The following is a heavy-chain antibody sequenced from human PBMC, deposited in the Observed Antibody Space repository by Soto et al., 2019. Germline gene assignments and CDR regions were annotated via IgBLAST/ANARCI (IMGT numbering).Heavy chain of an antibody. CDR1: GFTFSSYS. CDR2: ISSSSSTI. Sequence: EVQLVESGGGLVQPGGSLRLSCAASGFTFSSYSMYWVRQAPGKGLEWVSYISSSSSTIYYADSVKGRFTISRGNAKNSMYLQMNSLRDEDTAVYYCASTGYSSGWYVFDYWGQGTLVTVSS. J-gene: IGHJ4*02. CDR3: ASTGYSSGWYVFDY. V-gene: IGHV3-48*02. D-gene: IGHD6-19*01.